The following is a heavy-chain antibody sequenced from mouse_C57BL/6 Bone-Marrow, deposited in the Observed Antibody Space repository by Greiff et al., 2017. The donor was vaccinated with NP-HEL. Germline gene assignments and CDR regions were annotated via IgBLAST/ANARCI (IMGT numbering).Heavy chain of an antibody. CDR2: ISSGGSYT. CDR1: GFTFSSYG. D-gene: IGHD2-5*01. J-gene: IGHJ2*01. V-gene: IGHV5-6*01. Sequence: DVHLVESGGDLVKPGGSLKLSCAASGFTFSSYGMSWVRQTPDKGLEWVAIISSGGSYTYYPDSVKGRFTISRDNAKNTLYLQMSSLKSEDTAMYYCARHYYSNYFDYWGQGTTLTVSS. CDR3: ARHYYSNYFDY.